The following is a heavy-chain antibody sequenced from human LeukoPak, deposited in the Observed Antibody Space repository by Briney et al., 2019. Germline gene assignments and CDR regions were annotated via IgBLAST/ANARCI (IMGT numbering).Heavy chain of an antibody. V-gene: IGHV3-23*01. J-gene: IGHJ3*02. CDR1: GFTFSSYA. Sequence: PGGSLRLSCAASGFTFSSYAMSWVRQAPGKGLEWVSAISGSGGSTYYADSVKGRFTISRDNSKNTLHLQMNSLRAEDTAVYYCVRRDYDFWSGRTSRAFDIWGQGTMVTVSS. D-gene: IGHD3-3*01. CDR3: VRRDYDFWSGRTSRAFDI. CDR2: ISGSGGST.